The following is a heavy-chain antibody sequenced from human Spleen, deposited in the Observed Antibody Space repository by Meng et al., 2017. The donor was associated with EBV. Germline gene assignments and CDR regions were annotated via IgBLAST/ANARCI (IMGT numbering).Heavy chain of an antibody. D-gene: IGHD3-22*01. CDR3: ARGPDYYVSSGAGAFDF. J-gene: IGHJ4*02. Sequence: QVQLQGSGPGLVKSSQTLSLTCAVSGGSISSGDYYWSWIRQPPGKGLEWMGNIYYTGSTYYNPSLKSRLSILVDTSKNHFSVRLSSVTAADTAVYFCARGPDYYVSSGAGAFDFWGLGTLVTVSS. V-gene: IGHV4-30-4*01. CDR1: GGSISSGDYY. CDR2: IYYTGST.